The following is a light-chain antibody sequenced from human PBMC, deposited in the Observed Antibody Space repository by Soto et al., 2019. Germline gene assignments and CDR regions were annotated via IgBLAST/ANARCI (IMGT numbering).Light chain of an antibody. V-gene: IGKV1-5*01. CDR1: QSISSW. CDR2: DAS. Sequence: DIQMTQSPSTLSASVGDRVTITCRASQSISSWLAWYQQKPGKVPKLLIYDASSLQSGVPSRFSGSGSGTEFTLTISSLQADDIATYFCQQYNTYPLTFGGGTKVEI. CDR3: QQYNTYPLT. J-gene: IGKJ4*01.